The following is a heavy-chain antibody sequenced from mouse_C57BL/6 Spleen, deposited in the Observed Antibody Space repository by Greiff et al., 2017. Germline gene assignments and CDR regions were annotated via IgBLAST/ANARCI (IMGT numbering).Heavy chain of an antibody. D-gene: IGHD1-1*01. CDR3: ARSGSSYYFDY. CDR2: IYPGSGST. V-gene: IGHV1-55*01. CDR1: GYTFTSYW. J-gene: IGHJ2*01. Sequence: VQLQQSGAELVKPGASVKMSCKASGYTFTSYWITWVKQRPGQGLEWIGDIYPGSGSTNYNEKFKSKATLTVDTSSNTAYMKLSSLTSEDSAVYYCARSGSSYYFDYWGQGTTLTVSS.